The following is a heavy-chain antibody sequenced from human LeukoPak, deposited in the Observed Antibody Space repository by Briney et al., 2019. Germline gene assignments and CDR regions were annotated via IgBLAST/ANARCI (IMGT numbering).Heavy chain of an antibody. CDR2: ISSSSSYT. CDR1: GFTLSDYY. Sequence: SGGSLRLSCAASGFTLSDYYMSWIRQAPGKGLEWVSYISSSSSYTKYADSVKGRFTISRDNAENSLYLQMNSLRAEDTAVYYCARADRDGNKRFLDWGQGTLVIVSS. D-gene: IGHD5-24*01. V-gene: IGHV3-11*03. CDR3: ARADRDGNKRFLD. J-gene: IGHJ4*02.